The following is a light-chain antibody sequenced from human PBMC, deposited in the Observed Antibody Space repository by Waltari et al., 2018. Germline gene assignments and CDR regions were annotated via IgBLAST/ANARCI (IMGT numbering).Light chain of an antibody. CDR1: SSDVGGFNY. Sequence: QSALTQPASVSGSPGQSITISCTGTSSDVGGFNYVSWYQQHPGKAPKLLFYDVTNRPSGVSNRFPGSKSANTASLTISGLHAEDEADYYCSSYKGSSTLFGGGTKLTVL. CDR3: SSYKGSSTL. J-gene: IGLJ2*01. CDR2: DVT. V-gene: IGLV2-14*03.